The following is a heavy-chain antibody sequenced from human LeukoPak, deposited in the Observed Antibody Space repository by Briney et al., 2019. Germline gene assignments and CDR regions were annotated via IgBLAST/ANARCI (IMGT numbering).Heavy chain of an antibody. Sequence: SVKVSCKASGGTFSSYTISWVRQAPGQGLEWMGRITPILGIANYAQKFQGRVTITADKSTSTAYMELSSLRSEDTAVYYCAIHRYYYDSSGYSFDYWGQGTLVTVSS. D-gene: IGHD3-22*01. V-gene: IGHV1-69*02. J-gene: IGHJ4*02. CDR1: GGTFSSYT. CDR3: AIHRYYYDSSGYSFDY. CDR2: ITPILGIA.